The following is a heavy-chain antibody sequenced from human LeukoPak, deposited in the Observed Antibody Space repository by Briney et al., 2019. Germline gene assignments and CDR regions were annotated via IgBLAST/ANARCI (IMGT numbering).Heavy chain of an antibody. D-gene: IGHD5-24*01. CDR1: RGSVSGYY. CDR2: IFHSGGT. J-gene: IGHJ4*02. Sequence: SETLSLTCTVSRGSVSGYYWSWVRQPPGKGLEWIGYIFHSGGTRYNTSLKSRVTISEDTSKTQFSMKLSSVTAADTAVYYCARGYSYFDYWGQGILVTVSS. V-gene: IGHV4-59*02. CDR3: ARGYSYFDY.